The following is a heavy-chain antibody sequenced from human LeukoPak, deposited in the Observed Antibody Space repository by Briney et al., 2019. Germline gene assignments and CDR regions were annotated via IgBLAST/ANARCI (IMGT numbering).Heavy chain of an antibody. D-gene: IGHD5-24*01. Sequence: SDTLSLTCTVCGRSNSSYYWRWIRQPPGEGLEWIGYIYYSGSTNSNPSLKSLVTISVDTSKNQFSLKLTSVTAADTAVYYCARHSARDGYNYLTYFDYWGQGTLVTVSS. CDR3: ARHSARDGYNYLTYFDY. CDR2: IYYSGST. CDR1: GRSNSSYY. J-gene: IGHJ4*02. V-gene: IGHV4-59*08.